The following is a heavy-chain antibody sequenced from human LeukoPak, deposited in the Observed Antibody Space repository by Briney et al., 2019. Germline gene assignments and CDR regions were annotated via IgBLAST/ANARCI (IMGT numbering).Heavy chain of an antibody. D-gene: IGHD5-24*01. Sequence: GGSLRLSCAASGFTFSSYAMHWVRQAPGKGLEWVAVISYDGGNKYYADSGKGRFTISRDNYKNTLYLQMNSLRIEDTAVYYCAKNKEGYNLDYWGQGTLVTVSS. CDR2: ISYDGGNK. J-gene: IGHJ4*02. CDR1: GFTFSSYA. CDR3: AKNKEGYNLDY. V-gene: IGHV3-30*04.